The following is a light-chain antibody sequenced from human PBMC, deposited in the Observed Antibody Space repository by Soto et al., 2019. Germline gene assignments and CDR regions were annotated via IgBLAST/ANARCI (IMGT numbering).Light chain of an antibody. CDR3: QQYNVGRT. V-gene: IGKV3-15*01. CDR2: AAS. J-gene: IGKJ1*01. Sequence: PGERATLSCRASENVAGNLALFQQKPGQAPRLLIYAASRRASDIPARFTGSGSGTEFTLTISSLQSEDFAVYYCQQYNVGRTVGQGTPVEVK. CDR1: ENVAGN.